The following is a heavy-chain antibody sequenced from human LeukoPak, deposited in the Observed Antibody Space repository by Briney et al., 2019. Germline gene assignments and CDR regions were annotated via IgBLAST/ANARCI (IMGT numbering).Heavy chain of an antibody. D-gene: IGHD6-13*01. V-gene: IGHV3-23*01. CDR3: AKDLSGWYYYYYYGMDV. Sequence: PGGSLRLSCAASGFTFSSYAMSWVRQAPRKGLEWVSAISGSGGSTYYADSVKGRFTISRDNSKNTLYLQMNSLRAEDTAVYYCAKDLSGWYYYYYYGMDVWGQGTTVTVSS. CDR1: GFTFSSYA. J-gene: IGHJ6*02. CDR2: ISGSGGST.